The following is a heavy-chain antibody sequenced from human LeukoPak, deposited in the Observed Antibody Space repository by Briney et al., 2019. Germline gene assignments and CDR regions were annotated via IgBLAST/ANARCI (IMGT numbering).Heavy chain of an antibody. D-gene: IGHD5/OR15-5a*01. CDR2: ISSRSSTI. V-gene: IGHV3-48*04. Sequence: GGSLRLSCAASGFTFSSYGMNWVRQAPGKGLEWISYISSRSSTIYYADSVKGRFTISRDNSKSSLFLQMNSLRTEDTALYYCARDHVYGGADYWGQGTLVTVSS. CDR1: GFTFSSYG. CDR3: ARDHVYGGADY. J-gene: IGHJ4*02.